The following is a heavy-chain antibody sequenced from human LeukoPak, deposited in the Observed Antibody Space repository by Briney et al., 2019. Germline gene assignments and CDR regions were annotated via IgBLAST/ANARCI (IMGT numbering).Heavy chain of an antibody. CDR1: GFTVSSNH. Sequence: GGSLRLSCAASGFTVSSNHMSWVRQAPGKGLEWVSVIYGGGSTYYADSVKGRFTISRDNSKNTLYLQMNTLRAEDTAVYYCARDSGFGEFNNYWGQGTLVTVSS. CDR3: ARDSGFGEFNNY. V-gene: IGHV3-66*01. J-gene: IGHJ4*02. D-gene: IGHD3-10*01. CDR2: IYGGGST.